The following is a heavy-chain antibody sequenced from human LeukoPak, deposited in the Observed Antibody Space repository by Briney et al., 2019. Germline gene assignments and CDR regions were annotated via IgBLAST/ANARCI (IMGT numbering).Heavy chain of an antibody. CDR3: AKDPNGQQLFWGDFDY. CDR2: ISGSGGST. J-gene: IGHJ4*02. Sequence: GGSLRLSCAASGFTFSSYATSWVRQAPGKGLEWVSAISGSGGSTYYADSVKGRFTISRDNSKNTLYLQMNSLRAEDTAVYYCAKDPNGQQLFWGDFDYWGQGTLVTVSS. V-gene: IGHV3-23*01. CDR1: GFTFSSYA. D-gene: IGHD6-13*01.